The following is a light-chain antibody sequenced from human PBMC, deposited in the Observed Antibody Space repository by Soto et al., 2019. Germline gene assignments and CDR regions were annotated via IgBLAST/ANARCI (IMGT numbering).Light chain of an antibody. CDR2: EVS. CDR3: SSYTSSSCYV. J-gene: IGLJ1*01. CDR1: SSDVGGYKY. V-gene: IGLV2-14*01. Sequence: QSALTQPASVSGSPGQSITISCTGTSSDVGGYKYVSWYQQHPDKAPKLIIFEVSNRPSGISSRFSGSKSGNTASLTISGLQAEDEADYYCSSYTSSSCYVFGTGTKLTVL.